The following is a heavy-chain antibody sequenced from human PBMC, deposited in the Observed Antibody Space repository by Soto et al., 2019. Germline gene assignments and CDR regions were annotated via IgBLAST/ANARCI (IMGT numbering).Heavy chain of an antibody. CDR3: ARGDYGDYGSSYYYYMDV. CDR1: GFTFSSYN. CDR2: ISSSSSYI. V-gene: IGHV3-21*01. D-gene: IGHD4-17*01. Sequence: GGSVRLSCAASGFTFSSYNMNWVRQAPGKGLEWVSSISSSSSYIYYADSVKGRFTISRDNAKNSLYLQMNSLRAEDTAVYYCARGDYGDYGSSYYYYMDVWGKGTPVTVS. J-gene: IGHJ6*03.